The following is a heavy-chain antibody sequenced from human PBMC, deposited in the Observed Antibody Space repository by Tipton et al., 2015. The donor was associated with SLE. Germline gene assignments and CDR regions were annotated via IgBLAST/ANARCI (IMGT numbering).Heavy chain of an antibody. D-gene: IGHD5-18*01. V-gene: IGHV3-7*01. Sequence: GSLRLSCAVSGSTFSMYWMSWVRQTPGKGLEWVANIDQDGSEIHYVDSVKGRFTISRDNAERSLYLQMNSLSAEDTAIYYCARNVGIHKTYYYYYGMDVWGQGTTVTVSS. J-gene: IGHJ6*02. CDR1: GSTFSMYW. CDR2: IDQDGSEI. CDR3: ARNVGIHKTYYYYYGMDV.